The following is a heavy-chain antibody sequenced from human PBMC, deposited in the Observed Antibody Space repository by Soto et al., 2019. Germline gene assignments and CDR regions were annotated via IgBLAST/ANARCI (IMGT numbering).Heavy chain of an antibody. Sequence: SETLSLACAVSGYSISGSNWWGWIRQPPGKGLEWIGYIYYSGTTYYNPSLKSRVTMSVDTSKNQFSLKLTSVTAVDTALYYCAGDIRSGSYRFAYWGQGTLVTVSS. D-gene: IGHD1-26*01. CDR2: IYYSGTT. V-gene: IGHV4-28*03. CDR3: AGDIRSGSYRFAY. J-gene: IGHJ4*02. CDR1: GYSISGSNW.